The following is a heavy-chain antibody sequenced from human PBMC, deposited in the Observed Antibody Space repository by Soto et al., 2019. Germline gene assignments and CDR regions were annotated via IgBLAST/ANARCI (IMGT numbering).Heavy chain of an antibody. CDR3: ARGPGSGGYYLDY. V-gene: IGHV1-18*01. CDR1: GYTFTSYG. CDR2: IGTSNGNT. D-gene: IGHD1-26*01. J-gene: IGHJ4*02. Sequence: ASVKVSFKPSGYTFTSYGISWVRQAPGQGLEWMGWIGTSNGNTNYAQKLQGRVTMTTDTSTSTVYMELKSLRSDDTAVYYCARGPGSGGYYLDYWGQGTPVTVSS.